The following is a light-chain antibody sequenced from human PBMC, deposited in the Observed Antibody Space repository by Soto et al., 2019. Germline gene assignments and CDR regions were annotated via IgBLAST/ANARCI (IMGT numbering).Light chain of an antibody. CDR2: DAT. V-gene: IGKV1-5*01. J-gene: IGKJ2*01. Sequence: DIQITQSPSTLSASVGDRVTITSRADQSITMWLAWFQQKPGKAPSLLIYDATNLQPGVPSSFSGSGSRTKYTLTISSLQPDGFATYYCQQYNGYSHSFGQGTKGDIK. CDR3: QQYNGYSHS. CDR1: QSITMW.